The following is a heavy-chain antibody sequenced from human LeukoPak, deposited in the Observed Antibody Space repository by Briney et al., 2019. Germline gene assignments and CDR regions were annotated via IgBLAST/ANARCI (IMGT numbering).Heavy chain of an antibody. J-gene: IGHJ4*02. Sequence: PGGSLRLSCAASGFAFSDNYMSWIRQAPGKGLELISYISSSGSNIYYADSVKGRFTISRDNAKNSLYLQMNSLRAEDTAVYYCARSSGYRCGNWGQGTLVTVAS. CDR1: GFAFSDNY. V-gene: IGHV3-11*01. CDR2: ISSSGSNI. D-gene: IGHD3-22*01. CDR3: ARSSGYRCGN.